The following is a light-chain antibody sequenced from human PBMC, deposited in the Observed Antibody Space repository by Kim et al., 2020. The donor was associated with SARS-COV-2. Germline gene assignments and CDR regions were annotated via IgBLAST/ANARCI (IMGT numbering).Light chain of an antibody. CDR3: QSADSSGTYVWV. V-gene: IGLV3-25*03. CDR2: KDS. CDR1: ALPKQY. J-gene: IGLJ3*02. Sequence: PGQTARSTCSGDALPKQYAYWYQQKPGQAPILVIYKDSERPSGIPARFSGSSSGTTVTLTISGVQAEDEADYYCQSADSSGTYVWVFGGGTKLTVL.